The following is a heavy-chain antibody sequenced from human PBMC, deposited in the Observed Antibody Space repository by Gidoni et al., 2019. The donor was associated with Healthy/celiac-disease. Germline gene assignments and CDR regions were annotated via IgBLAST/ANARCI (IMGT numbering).Heavy chain of an antibody. Sequence: QVQLQESGPGMVKPSQTLSLTCTVSGGSISSGSYYWSWIRQPAGKGLEWIGRIYTSGSTNYNPSLKSRVTISVDTSKNQFSLKLSSVTAADTAVYYCASMTTVVRSPDYWGQGTLVTVSS. D-gene: IGHD4-17*01. CDR1: GGSISSGSYY. J-gene: IGHJ4*02. V-gene: IGHV4-61*02. CDR2: IYTSGST. CDR3: ASMTTVVRSPDY.